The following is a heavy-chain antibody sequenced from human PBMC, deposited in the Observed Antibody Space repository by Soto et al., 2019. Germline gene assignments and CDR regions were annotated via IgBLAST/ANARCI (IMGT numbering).Heavy chain of an antibody. J-gene: IGHJ6*02. D-gene: IGHD2-15*01. CDR2: IMPIFRAP. V-gene: IGHV1-69*12. CDR1: GGAFSDYA. Sequence: QVQLVQSGAEVKKPGSSVKVSCKASGGAFSDYAFSWVRQAPGQGLEWLGGIMPIFRAPDYAQKFQGRVTITADESTRTAYMEMRSLRSKDTAVYCCASWLKGADIGNYYYGMDVWGQGTTVTV. CDR3: ASWLKGADIGNYYYGMDV.